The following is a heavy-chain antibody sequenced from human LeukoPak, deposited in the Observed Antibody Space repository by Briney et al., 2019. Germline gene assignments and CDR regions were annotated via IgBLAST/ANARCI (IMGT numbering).Heavy chain of an antibody. CDR3: AREGGEDYYDSSGYRGWYFDL. J-gene: IGHJ2*01. CDR1: GYTFTSYY. V-gene: IGHV1-46*01. CDR2: INPSGGST. Sequence: ASVKVSCKASGYTFTSYYMHWVRQAPGQGLEWMGIINPSGGSTSYAQKFQGRVTMTRDTSTSTVYMELSSLRSEDTAVYYCAREGGEDYYDSSGYRGWYFDLWGRGTLVTVSS. D-gene: IGHD3-22*01.